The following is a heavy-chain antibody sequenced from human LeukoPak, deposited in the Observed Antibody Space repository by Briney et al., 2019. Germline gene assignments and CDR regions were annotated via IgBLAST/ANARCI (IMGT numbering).Heavy chain of an antibody. V-gene: IGHV3-30*18. CDR3: AKDLWVTYGSGSYYFDY. CDR2: ISYDGSNK. J-gene: IGHJ4*02. Sequence: GGSLRLSCAASGFTFSSYGMHWVRQAPGKGLEWVGVISYDGSNKFYADSVKGRFTISRDNSKSTLYLQMNSLGAEDTAVYYCAKDLWVTYGSGSYYFDYWGQGTLVTVSS. D-gene: IGHD3-10*01. CDR1: GFTFSSYG.